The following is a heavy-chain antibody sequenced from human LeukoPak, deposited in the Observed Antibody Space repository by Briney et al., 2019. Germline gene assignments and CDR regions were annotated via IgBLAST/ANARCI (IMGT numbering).Heavy chain of an antibody. CDR2: INPNSGGT. Sequence: ASVKVSCKASGYTFTVYYMHWVRQAPGQGLEWMGWINPNSGGTNYAQKFQGRVTMTRDTSISTAYMELSRLRSDDTAVYYCARRRYYYDSSGYYYVNDAFDIWGQGTMVTVSS. CDR1: GYTFTVYY. J-gene: IGHJ3*02. CDR3: ARRRYYYDSSGYYYVNDAFDI. D-gene: IGHD3-22*01. V-gene: IGHV1-2*02.